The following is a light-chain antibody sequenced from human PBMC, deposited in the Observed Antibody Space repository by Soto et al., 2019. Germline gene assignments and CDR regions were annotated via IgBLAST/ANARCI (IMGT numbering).Light chain of an antibody. Sequence: EIVMTQSPATLSVSPGERATLSCRASQSVSSNLAWYQQKPGQAPRLLIYGASTRATGIPARFSGSGSGTEFNLTISSLQSEDFALYYYQQYNNWPPYTFGQGTKLEIK. CDR2: GAS. CDR3: QQYNNWPPYT. CDR1: QSVSSN. J-gene: IGKJ2*01. V-gene: IGKV3-15*01.